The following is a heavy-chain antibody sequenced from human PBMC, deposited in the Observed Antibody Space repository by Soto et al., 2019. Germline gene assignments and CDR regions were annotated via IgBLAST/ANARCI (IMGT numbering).Heavy chain of an antibody. Sequence: SETLSLTCAVYGGSFSGYYWSWIRQPPGKGLEWIGEIIHSGSTNYNPSLKSRVTISVDTSKNQFSLNLSSVTAADTAVYYCATSRYCSSTSCYKDYYYYYMDVWGKGTTVTVSS. J-gene: IGHJ6*03. CDR1: GGSFSGYY. CDR3: ATSRYCSSTSCYKDYYYYYMDV. CDR2: IIHSGST. D-gene: IGHD2-2*01. V-gene: IGHV4-34*12.